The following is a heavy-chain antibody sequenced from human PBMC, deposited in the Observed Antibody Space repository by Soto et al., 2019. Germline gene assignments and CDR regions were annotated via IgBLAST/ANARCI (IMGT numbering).Heavy chain of an antibody. CDR1: GGSISGSSYY. D-gene: IGHD2-2*01. CDR3: ARECASTSCSPLQNYYYYGMDV. CDR2: IYRSGST. Sequence: QVQLQESGPGLVKPSQTLSLTCTVSGGSISGSSYYWTWLRLHPGKGLEWIGNIYRSGSTLYNPSLKSRVAISVDTSKNQFSLKVNSVTAADTAVYYCARECASTSCSPLQNYYYYGMDVWGRGTTVTVSS. J-gene: IGHJ6*02. V-gene: IGHV4-31*03.